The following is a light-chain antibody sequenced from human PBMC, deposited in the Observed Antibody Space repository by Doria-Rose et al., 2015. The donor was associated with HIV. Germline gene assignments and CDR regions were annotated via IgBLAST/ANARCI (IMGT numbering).Light chain of an antibody. V-gene: IGKV3-20*01. CDR1: QSVSANY. CDR2: GAS. Sequence: EIVLTQSPGTLSLSPGERATLSCRASQSVSANYLAWYQQRPGQSPRLLIYGASSRATDIPDRFSGCGSGTDFTLTISRLGPEDFAVYYCHQYASSRTFGQGTKVEIK. J-gene: IGKJ1*01. CDR3: HQYASSRT.